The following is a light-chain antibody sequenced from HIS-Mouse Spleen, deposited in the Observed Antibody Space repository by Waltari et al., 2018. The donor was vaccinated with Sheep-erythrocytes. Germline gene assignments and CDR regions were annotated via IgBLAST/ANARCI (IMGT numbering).Light chain of an antibody. V-gene: IGKV1-5*03. Sequence: DIQMTQSPSTLSASVGDRVTITCRASQSISSWLAWYQQKPGKAPKLLIYKASSLESGVPSRFSGNGSGTEFTLTISSLQPDDFATYYCQQYNSYSPVYTFGQGTKLEIK. J-gene: IGKJ2*01. CDR2: KAS. CDR3: QQYNSYSPVYT. CDR1: QSISSW.